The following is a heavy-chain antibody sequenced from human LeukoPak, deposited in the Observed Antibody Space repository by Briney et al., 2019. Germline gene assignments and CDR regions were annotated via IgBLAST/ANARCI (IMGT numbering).Heavy chain of an antibody. Sequence: PGGSLKLSCAASGFTFVTYDMSWVRQAPGKGLEWVSVIYSGGSTYYADSVKGQFTISRDNSKNTLYLQMNSLRAEDTAVYYCARADDYGDYRVHGMDVWGQGTTVTVSS. V-gene: IGHV3-53*01. J-gene: IGHJ6*02. CDR1: GFTFVTYD. D-gene: IGHD4-17*01. CDR3: ARADDYGDYRVHGMDV. CDR2: IYSGGST.